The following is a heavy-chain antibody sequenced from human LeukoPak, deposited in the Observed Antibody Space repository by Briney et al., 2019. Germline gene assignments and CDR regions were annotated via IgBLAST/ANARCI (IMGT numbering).Heavy chain of an antibody. CDR3: ASYLSGWPMKY. V-gene: IGHV1-8*01. D-gene: IGHD6-19*01. Sequence: ASVKVSCKASGYTFTSYDINWVRQATGQGLEWMGWMNPNSGNTGYAQKFQGRVTMTRDMSTSTVYMELSSLRSEDTAVYYCASYLSGWPMKYWGQGTLVTVSS. CDR1: GYTFTSYD. CDR2: MNPNSGNT. J-gene: IGHJ4*02.